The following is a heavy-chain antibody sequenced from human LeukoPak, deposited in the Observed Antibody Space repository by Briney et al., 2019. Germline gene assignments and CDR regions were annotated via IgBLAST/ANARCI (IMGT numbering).Heavy chain of an antibody. Sequence: GGSLRLSCAASGFTFSSYWMSWVRQAPGKGLEWVANIKQDGSEKYYVDSVKGRFTISRDNAKNSLYLQMNSLRAEDTAVYYCARDGSKTSDYDYVWGSYRYRDYFDYWGQGTLVTVSS. CDR1: GFTFSSYW. V-gene: IGHV3-7*03. J-gene: IGHJ4*02. CDR3: ARDGSKTSDYDYVWGSYRYRDYFDY. CDR2: IKQDGSEK. D-gene: IGHD3-16*02.